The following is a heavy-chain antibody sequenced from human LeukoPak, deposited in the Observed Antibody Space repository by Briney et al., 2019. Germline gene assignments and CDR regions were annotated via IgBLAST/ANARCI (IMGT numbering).Heavy chain of an antibody. D-gene: IGHD3-22*01. CDR2: IYYSGST. Sequence: SETLSLTCTVSGGSISSSSYYWGWIRQPPGKGLEWIGSIYYSGSTYYNPSLKSRVTISVDKSKNQFSLKLSSVTAADTAVYYCARDPNYDSSGYYWYFDLWGRGTLVTVSS. J-gene: IGHJ2*01. CDR1: GGSISSSSYY. V-gene: IGHV4-39*07. CDR3: ARDPNYDSSGYYWYFDL.